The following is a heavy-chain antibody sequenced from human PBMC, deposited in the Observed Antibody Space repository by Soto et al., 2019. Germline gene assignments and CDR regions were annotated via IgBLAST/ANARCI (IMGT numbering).Heavy chain of an antibody. D-gene: IGHD6-6*01. CDR2: ISHSGGT. J-gene: IGHJ5*02. CDR3: ARVSSSSRTWFDP. CDR1: GGPSSFSNW. Sequence: QVQLQESGPGLVKPSGTLSLTSAVSGGPSSFSNWWSWVRQPPGKGVAWIGEISHSGGTNNNPSPKSRVTISVDKSKNQFALKLSPVTAADTAVYYGARVSSSSRTWFDPWGHGTLGTVSS. V-gene: IGHV4-4*02.